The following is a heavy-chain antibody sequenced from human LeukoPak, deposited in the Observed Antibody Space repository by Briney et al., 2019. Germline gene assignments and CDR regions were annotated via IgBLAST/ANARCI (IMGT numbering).Heavy chain of an antibody. V-gene: IGHV4-39*07. CDR3: ARGTLGYCTNGVCYPFDY. CDR1: GGSISCSSYY. J-gene: IGHJ4*02. Sequence: SETLSLTCTVSGGSISCSSYYWGWIRQPPGKGLEWIGSIYYSGSTYYNPSLKSRVTISVDTSKNQFSLKLSSVTAADTAVYYCARGTLGYCTNGVCYPFDYWGQGTLVTVSS. CDR2: IYYSGST. D-gene: IGHD2-8*01.